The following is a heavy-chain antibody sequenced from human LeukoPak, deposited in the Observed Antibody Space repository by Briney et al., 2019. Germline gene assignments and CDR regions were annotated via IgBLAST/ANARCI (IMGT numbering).Heavy chain of an antibody. J-gene: IGHJ6*03. D-gene: IGHD3-22*01. CDR2: INYSGKT. Sequence: SETLSLTCAVYGGSFSGYYWSWIRQPPGKGLEWIAEINYSGKTNFNPSLKSRVTISVDTSKNQFSLKLSSVTAADTAVYYCARHRHYDSSGYYYYYYYYMDVWGKGTTVTISS. V-gene: IGHV4-34*01. CDR1: GGSFSGYY. CDR3: ARHRHYDSSGYYYYYYYYMDV.